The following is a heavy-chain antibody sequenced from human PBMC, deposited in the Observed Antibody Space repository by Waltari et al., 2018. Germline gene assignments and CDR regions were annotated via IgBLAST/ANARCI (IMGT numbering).Heavy chain of an antibody. J-gene: IGHJ5*02. V-gene: IGHV4-34*01. CDR1: GGSFSGYY. Sequence: QVQLQQWGAGLLKPSETLSLTCAVYGGSFSGYYWSWIRQPPGKGLEWIGEINRSGSTNYNPSLKSRVTISVDTSKNQFSRKLSSVTAADTAVYYCARTSSTSSIGWFDPWGQGTLVTVSS. D-gene: IGHD2-2*01. CDR2: INRSGST. CDR3: ARTSSTSSIGWFDP.